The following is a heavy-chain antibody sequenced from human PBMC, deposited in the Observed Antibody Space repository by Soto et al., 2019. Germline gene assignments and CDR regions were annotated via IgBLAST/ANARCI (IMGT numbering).Heavy chain of an antibody. Sequence: TLSLTCAVSVGSISSGGYSWSWILQPPGKGLEWIGYIYHSGSTYYNPSLKSRVTISVDRSKNQFSLKLSSVTAADTAVYYCARDKPLRYYDSSGYPVGAFDIWGQGTMVTVSS. CDR1: VGSISSGGYS. D-gene: IGHD3-22*01. J-gene: IGHJ3*02. V-gene: IGHV4-30-2*01. CDR2: IYHSGST. CDR3: ARDKPLRYYDSSGYPVGAFDI.